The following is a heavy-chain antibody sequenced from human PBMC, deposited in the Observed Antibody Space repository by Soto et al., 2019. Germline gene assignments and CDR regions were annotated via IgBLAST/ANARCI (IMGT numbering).Heavy chain of an antibody. CDR2: VYYSGST. D-gene: IGHD3-16*02. V-gene: IGHV4-61*01. CDR3: ARGDYGWGSYRYRTLDN. J-gene: IGHJ4*02. CDR1: GVSVNSAIYY. Sequence: TETLSPTCTVSGVSVNSAIYYCIWLRQPPGKGLEWIGFVYYSGSTNYNPSLKSRVTISIDTSKNQFSLKLTSVTAADTAVYYCARGDYGWGSYRYRTLDNWGQGTLGIVS.